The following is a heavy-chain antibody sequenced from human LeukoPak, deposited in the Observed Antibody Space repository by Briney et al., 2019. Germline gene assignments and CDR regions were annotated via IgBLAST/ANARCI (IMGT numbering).Heavy chain of an antibody. D-gene: IGHD2-2*02. CDR3: ARGLLYCSSTSCSTFDY. Sequence: GASVKVSCKASGYTFTSYGISWVRQAPGQGLEWMGWISAYNGNTNYAQKLQGRVTMTTDTSTSTAYMELRSLRSDDTAVYYCARGLLYCSSTSCSTFDYWGQGTLVTVSS. CDR2: ISAYNGNT. J-gene: IGHJ4*02. V-gene: IGHV1-18*01. CDR1: GYTFTSYG.